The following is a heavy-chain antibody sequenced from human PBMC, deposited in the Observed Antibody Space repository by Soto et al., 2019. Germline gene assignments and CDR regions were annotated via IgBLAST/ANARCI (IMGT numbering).Heavy chain of an antibody. D-gene: IGHD3-10*01. Sequence: GGSLRLSCAASGFSVSNNYVSWVRQAPGKGLEWVSSIYSGGGTFYADSVQGRFTISSDNSKNTLYLQMNRLSAEDTAVYYCARAIGDRRPFYFHYGMDVSGPGTTVTVS. V-gene: IGHV3-53*01. J-gene: IGHJ6*02. CDR1: GFSVSNNY. CDR2: IYSGGGT. CDR3: ARAIGDRRPFYFHYGMDV.